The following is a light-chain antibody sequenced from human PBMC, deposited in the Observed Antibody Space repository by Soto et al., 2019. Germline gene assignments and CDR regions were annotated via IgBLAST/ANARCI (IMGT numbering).Light chain of an antibody. CDR1: SSDVGGYNY. Sequence: QSVLTQPASVSGSPGQSITISCTGTSSDVGGYNYVSWYQHHPGKAPKLMIYDVSNRPSGLSYRFSGSKSGNTASLTISGLQAEDEADYYCSSYTSSSTVVFGGGTKVTV. CDR2: DVS. J-gene: IGLJ2*01. V-gene: IGLV2-14*03. CDR3: SSYTSSSTVV.